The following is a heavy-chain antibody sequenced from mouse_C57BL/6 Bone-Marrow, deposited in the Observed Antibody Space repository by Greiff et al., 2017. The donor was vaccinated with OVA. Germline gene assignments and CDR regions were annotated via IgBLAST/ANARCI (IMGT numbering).Heavy chain of an antibody. CDR1: GFTFSNYW. CDR2: IRLKSDNYAT. D-gene: IGHD1-1*01. J-gene: IGHJ1*03. CDR3: TEDYGSLFDV. V-gene: IGHV6-3*01. Sequence: EVHLVESGGGLVQPGGSMKLSCVASGFTFSNYWMNWVRQSPEKGLEWVAQIRLKSDNYATHYAESVKGRFTISRDDSKSSVYLQMNNLRAEDTGIYYCTEDYGSLFDVWGTGTTVTVSS.